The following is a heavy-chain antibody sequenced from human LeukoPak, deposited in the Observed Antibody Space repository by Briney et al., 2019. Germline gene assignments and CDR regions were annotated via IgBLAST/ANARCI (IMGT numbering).Heavy chain of an antibody. CDR2: INHSGST. CDR3: ARAHGIAAAALRIPSDY. CDR1: GGSFSGYY. J-gene: IGHJ4*02. Sequence: PSETLSLTCAVYGGSFSGYYWSWIRQPPGKGLEWIGEINHSGSTSYNPSLKSRVTISVDTSKNQFSLKLSSVTAADTAVYYCARAHGIAAAALRIPSDYWGQGTLVTVSS. D-gene: IGHD6-13*01. V-gene: IGHV4-34*01.